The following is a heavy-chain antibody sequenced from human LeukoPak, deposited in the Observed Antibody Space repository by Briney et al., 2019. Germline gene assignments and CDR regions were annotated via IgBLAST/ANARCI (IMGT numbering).Heavy chain of an antibody. J-gene: IGHJ4*02. CDR1: GGTFSSYA. CDR2: IIPIFGTA. Sequence: SVKVSCKASGGTFSSYAISWVRKAPGQGLEWMGRIIPIFGTANYAQKFQGRVTITTDESTSTAYMELSSLRSEDTAVYYCAREQGIVGATRFGYWGQGTLVTVSS. V-gene: IGHV1-69*05. D-gene: IGHD1-26*01. CDR3: AREQGIVGATRFGY.